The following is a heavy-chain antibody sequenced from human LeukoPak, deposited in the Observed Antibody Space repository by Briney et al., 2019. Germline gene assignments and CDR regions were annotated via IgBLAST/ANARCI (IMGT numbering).Heavy chain of an antibody. Sequence: GPVKVSCKASGYTFTSYGISWVRQAPGQGLEWMGWISAYNGNTNYAQKLQGRVTMTTDTSTSTAYMELRSLRSDDTAVYYCARGNSPPSSYYDILTGSHQEYNWFDPWGREPWSPSPQ. D-gene: IGHD3-9*01. CDR1: GYTFTSYG. V-gene: IGHV1-18*01. J-gene: IGHJ5*02. CDR3: ARGNSPPSSYYDILTGSHQEYNWFDP. CDR2: ISAYNGNT.